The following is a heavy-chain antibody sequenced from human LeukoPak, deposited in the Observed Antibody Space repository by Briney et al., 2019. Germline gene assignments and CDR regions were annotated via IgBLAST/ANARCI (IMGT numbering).Heavy chain of an antibody. V-gene: IGHV1-2*02. CDR3: VREAGPLD. J-gene: IGHJ4*02. CDR1: GYTFTGYY. Sequence: ASVKVSCKASGYTFTGYYINWVRQAPGQAPEWVGWVNPNTGGTRYAQKFQGRVTMTRDTSITTAFMELRGLTFDDTAVFYCVREAGPLDWGQGTLVSVSS. CDR2: VNPNTGGT.